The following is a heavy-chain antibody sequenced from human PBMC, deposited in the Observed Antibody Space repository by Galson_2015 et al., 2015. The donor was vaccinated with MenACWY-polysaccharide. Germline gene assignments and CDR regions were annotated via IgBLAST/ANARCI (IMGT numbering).Heavy chain of an antibody. J-gene: IGHJ4*02. Sequence: ETLSLTCTVSGGSMSSYYWSWIRQPAGEGLEWIGRIYSGVSTNYNPSLKSRVTMSLDTSKNQFSLKLSSVTAADTAVYYCARVAYSSSWYFDYWGQGSLVTVSS. CDR2: IYSGVST. V-gene: IGHV4-4*07. D-gene: IGHD6-13*01. CDR1: GGSMSSYY. CDR3: ARVAYSSSWYFDY.